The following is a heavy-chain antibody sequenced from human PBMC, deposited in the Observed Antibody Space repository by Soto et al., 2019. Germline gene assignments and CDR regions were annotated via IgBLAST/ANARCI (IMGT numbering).Heavy chain of an antibody. CDR1: GFTFSNYA. CDR2: ISGSGGNT. V-gene: IGHV3-23*01. J-gene: IGHJ4*02. CDR3: AKDGAVGYCSISSCLDYFDY. Sequence: PGGSLRLSCAASGFTFSNYAMNWVRQAPGKGLKWVSAISGSGGNTYYADSVKGRFTISRDNSKNTPYLQMNSLRAEDTAVYYCAKDGAVGYCSISSCLDYFDYWGQGTLVTVSS. D-gene: IGHD2-2*03.